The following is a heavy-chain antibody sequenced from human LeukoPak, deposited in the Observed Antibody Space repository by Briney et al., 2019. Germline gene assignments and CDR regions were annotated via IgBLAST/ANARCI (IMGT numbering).Heavy chain of an antibody. J-gene: IGHJ6*02. D-gene: IGHD2-21*02. CDR1: GYTFTSYG. V-gene: IGHV1-18*01. CDR3: ARDQRPVTAIRRNYYYYGMDV. Sequence: ASVKVSCKASGYTFTSYGISWVRQAPGQGLEWMGWISAYNGNTNYAQKLQGRVTMTTDTSTSTAYMELRSLRSDDTAVYYCARDQRPVTAIRRNYYYYGMDVWGQGTTVTVSS. CDR2: ISAYNGNT.